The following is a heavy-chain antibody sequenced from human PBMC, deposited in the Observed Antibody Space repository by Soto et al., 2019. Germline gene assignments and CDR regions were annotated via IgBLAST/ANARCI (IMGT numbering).Heavy chain of an antibody. CDR3: AREDLHTRGSGWFDP. CDR2: ISSTGGST. V-gene: IGHV3-23*01. J-gene: IGHJ5*02. CDR1: GFTFSDYA. D-gene: IGHD3-10*01. Sequence: GSLRLSCAASGFTFSDYAMTWVRQAPGKGLEWVSAISSTGGSTYYADSVKGRFTISRDNSENTLYLQMNSLRAEDTAVYYCAREDLHTRGSGWFDPWGQGTLVTVSS.